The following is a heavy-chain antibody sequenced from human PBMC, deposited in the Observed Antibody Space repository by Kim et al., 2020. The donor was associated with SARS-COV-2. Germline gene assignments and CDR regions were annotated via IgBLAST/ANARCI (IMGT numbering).Heavy chain of an antibody. Sequence: GGSLRLSCATSGFTFSSYALTWVRQAPGKGLEWVSTISVSGENTYYADSVKGRFTISRDSSKKTLYLEMNSLRAEDTAVYFCAKRLAVPHYYYYGLDVWGQGTAVTVSS. CDR2: ISVSGENT. CDR1: GFTFSSYA. J-gene: IGHJ6*02. CDR3: AKRLAVPHYYYYGLDV. V-gene: IGHV3-23*01. D-gene: IGHD3-9*01.